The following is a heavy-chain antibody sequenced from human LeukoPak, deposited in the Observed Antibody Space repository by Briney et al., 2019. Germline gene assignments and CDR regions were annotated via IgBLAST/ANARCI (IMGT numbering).Heavy chain of an antibody. CDR3: ARASEICSSTSCYSRFDY. CDR1: GGSISSYY. D-gene: IGHD2-2*02. V-gene: IGHV4-34*01. J-gene: IGHJ4*02. Sequence: KPSETLSLTCTVSGGSISSYYWSWIRQPPGKGLEWIGEINHSGSTNYNPSLKSRVTISVDTSKNQFSLKLSSVTAADTAVYYCARASEICSSTSCYSRFDYWGQGTLVTVSS. CDR2: INHSGST.